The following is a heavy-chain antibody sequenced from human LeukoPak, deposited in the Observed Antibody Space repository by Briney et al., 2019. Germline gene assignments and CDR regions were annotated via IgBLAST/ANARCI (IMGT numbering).Heavy chain of an antibody. D-gene: IGHD2/OR15-2a*01. J-gene: IGHJ3*02. CDR1: GGSISYF. Sequence: SETLSLTCTVSGGSISYFWTWIRQPAGKGLEWIGRIHTSGGTNYNPSLKSRVTMSVDTSKNQFSLKLSSVTAADTAVYYCARVGDELGTTYDAFDIWGQGTMVTVSS. CDR3: ARVGDELGTTYDAFDI. CDR2: IHTSGGT. V-gene: IGHV4-4*07.